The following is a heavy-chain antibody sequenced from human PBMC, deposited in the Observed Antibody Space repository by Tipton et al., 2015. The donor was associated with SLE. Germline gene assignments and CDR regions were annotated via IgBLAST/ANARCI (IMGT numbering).Heavy chain of an antibody. CDR2: IYSGGST. V-gene: IGHV3-53*05. Sequence: SLRLSCAASGFTVSSNYMSWVRQAPGKGLEWVSVIYSGGSTYYADSVKGRFTISRDNSKNTLYLRMNSLRAEDTAVYYCARTPLVATTRGWFDPWGQGTLVTVSS. D-gene: IGHD5-12*01. CDR1: GFTVSSNY. CDR3: ARTPLVATTRGWFDP. J-gene: IGHJ5*02.